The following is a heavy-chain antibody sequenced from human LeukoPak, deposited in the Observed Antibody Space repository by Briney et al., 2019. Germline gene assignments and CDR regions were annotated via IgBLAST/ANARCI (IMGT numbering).Heavy chain of an antibody. Sequence: PGGSLRLSCAASGFTFDDYAMHWVRQAPGKGLEWASAISGSGGSTYYADSVGRFSISRDNSNNTLYLQMTSLRAEDTAVYYCAKEGRGMGATTIDYWGQGTLVTVSS. CDR3: AKEGRGMGATTIDY. J-gene: IGHJ4*02. D-gene: IGHD1-26*01. V-gene: IGHV3-23*01. CDR1: GFTFDDYA. CDR2: ISGSGGST.